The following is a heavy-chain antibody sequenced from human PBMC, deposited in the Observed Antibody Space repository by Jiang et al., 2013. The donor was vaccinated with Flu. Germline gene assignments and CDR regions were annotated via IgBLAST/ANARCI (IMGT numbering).Heavy chain of an antibody. D-gene: IGHD2-15*01. CDR1: GGSVSSGSYY. CDR3: VRGYCSGGTCYPTWNNDLSYFDY. CDR2: IHYSGKT. Sequence: GPGLVKPSETLSLSCTVSGGSVSSGSYYWSWIRQPPGKGLEWIAYIHYSGKTNYNPSLKSRVTISVDTSKNQFSLRLSSVTAADTAVYYCVRGYCSGGTCYPTWNNDLSYFDYWGQGTLVPVSS. V-gene: IGHV4-61*01. J-gene: IGHJ4*02.